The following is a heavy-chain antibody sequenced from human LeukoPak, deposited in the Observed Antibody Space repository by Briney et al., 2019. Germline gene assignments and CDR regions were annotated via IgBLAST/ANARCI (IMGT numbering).Heavy chain of an antibody. J-gene: IGHJ4*02. Sequence: SETLSLTCTVSGGSISSSSYYWGWIRQPPGKGLEWIGSIYYSGSTYYNPSLKSRVTISVDTSKNQFSLKLSSVTAADTAVYYCARLYQGKRPPDYWDQGTLVTVSS. CDR1: GGSISSSSYY. CDR2: IYYSGST. V-gene: IGHV4-39*01. CDR3: ARLYQGKRPPDY. D-gene: IGHD6-25*01.